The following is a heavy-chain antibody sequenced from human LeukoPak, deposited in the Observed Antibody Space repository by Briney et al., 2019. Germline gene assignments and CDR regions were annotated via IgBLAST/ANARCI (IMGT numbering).Heavy chain of an antibody. CDR1: GFTFSSYA. CDR3: AKMVKAVHFDY. CDR2: ISGSGGST. D-gene: IGHD5-18*01. V-gene: IGHV3-23*01. Sequence: GGSLGLSCAASGFTFSSYAMSWVHQAPGKGLEWVSTISGSGGSTYYAASVKGRFTISRDNSKNTLYLQMNSLRAEDTAVYYCAKMVKAVHFDYWGQGTLVTVSS. J-gene: IGHJ4*02.